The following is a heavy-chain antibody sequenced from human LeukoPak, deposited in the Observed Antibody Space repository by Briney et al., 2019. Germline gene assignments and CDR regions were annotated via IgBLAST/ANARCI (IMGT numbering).Heavy chain of an antibody. J-gene: IGHJ4*02. Sequence: PGRSLRLSCAASGFTFSSYGMHWVRQAPGKGLEWVAVISYDGSNKYYADSVKGRFTISRDNSKNTLYLQMNSLRAEDTAVYYCAKTSSGYYGGAFDYWGQGTLVTVSS. CDR2: ISYDGSNK. CDR3: AKTSSGYYGGAFDY. V-gene: IGHV3-30*18. CDR1: GFTFSSYG. D-gene: IGHD3-22*01.